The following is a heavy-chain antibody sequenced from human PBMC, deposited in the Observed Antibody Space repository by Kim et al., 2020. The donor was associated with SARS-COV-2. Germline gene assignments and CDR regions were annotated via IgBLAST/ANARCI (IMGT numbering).Heavy chain of an antibody. CDR2: IYYSGST. CDR1: GGSISSYY. D-gene: IGHD2-8*01. J-gene: IGHJ5*02. Sequence: SETLSLTCTVSGGSISSYYWSWIRQPPGKVLEWIGYIYYSGSTNYNPSLKSRVTISVDTSKNQFPLKLSPVTAADTAGNYCARAGVFSGFDPWGQGTLVT. CDR3: ARAGVFSGFDP. V-gene: IGHV4-59*01.